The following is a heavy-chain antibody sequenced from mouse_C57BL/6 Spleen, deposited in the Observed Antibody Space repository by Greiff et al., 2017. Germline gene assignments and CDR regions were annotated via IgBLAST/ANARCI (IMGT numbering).Heavy chain of an antibody. CDR3: AREAYGSGAWFAY. J-gene: IGHJ3*01. Sequence: VMLVESGAELVRPGASVKLSCKASGYTFTDYYINWVKQRPGQGLEWIARIYPGSGNTYYNEKFKGKATLTAEKSSSTAYMQLSSLTSEDSAVYFCAREAYGSGAWFAYWGQGTLVTVSA. V-gene: IGHV1-76*01. CDR1: GYTFTDYY. D-gene: IGHD1-1*01. CDR2: IYPGSGNT.